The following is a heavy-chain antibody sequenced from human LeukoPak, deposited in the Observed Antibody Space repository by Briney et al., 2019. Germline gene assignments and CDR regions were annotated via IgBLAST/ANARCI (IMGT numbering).Heavy chain of an antibody. D-gene: IGHD2-2*01. CDR1: GGSFSGYY. V-gene: IGHV4-34*01. CDR3: AREARYCSSTSCYQYQRINWFDP. J-gene: IGHJ5*02. CDR2: INHSGST. Sequence: PSETLSLXCAVYGGSFSGYYWSWICQPPGKVLEWIGEINHSGSTNYNPSLKSRVTISVDTSKNQFSLKLSSVTAADTAVYYCAREARYCSSTSCYQYQRINWFDPWGQGTLVTVSS.